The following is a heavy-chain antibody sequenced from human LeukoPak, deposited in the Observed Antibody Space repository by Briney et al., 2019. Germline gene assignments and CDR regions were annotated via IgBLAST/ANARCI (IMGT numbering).Heavy chain of an antibody. Sequence: GASVKVSCKASGYTFTSYAMHWVRQAPGQRREGMGWINAGNGNTKYSQKFQGRVTITRDASASTAYMELSSLRSEDTAVYYCASKAGSGSGYDFDYWGQGTLVTVSS. CDR1: GYTFTSYA. V-gene: IGHV1-3*01. CDR3: ASKAGSGSGYDFDY. J-gene: IGHJ4*02. CDR2: INAGNGNT. D-gene: IGHD5-12*01.